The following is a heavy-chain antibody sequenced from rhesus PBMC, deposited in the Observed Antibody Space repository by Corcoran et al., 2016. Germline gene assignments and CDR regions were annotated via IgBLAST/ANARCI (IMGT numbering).Heavy chain of an antibody. J-gene: IGHJ4*01. D-gene: IGHD2-33*01. CDR1: GASISSYW. CDR3: ARGGGAHCSDSGCSASGY. Sequence: QVQLQESGPGLVKPSETLSLTCAVSGASISSYWWSWIRQPPGKGLEWIGEINGKSGSTYYNPSLKSRVTISKDASKNQFSLKLSSVTAADTAVYYCARGGGAHCSDSGCSASGYWGQGVLVTVSS. V-gene: IGHV4-80*01. CDR2: INGKSGST.